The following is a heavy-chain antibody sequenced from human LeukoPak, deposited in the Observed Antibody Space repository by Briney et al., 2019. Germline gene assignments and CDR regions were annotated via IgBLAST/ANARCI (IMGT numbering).Heavy chain of an antibody. CDR3: AKDQLYCSSTSCYRFYGMDV. V-gene: IGHV3-30*18. CDR1: GFTFSSYG. Sequence: PGGSLRLSCAASGFTFSSYGMHWVRQAPGQGLEWVAMISLDGSNKYYADSEKGRFTISRDTSENTLYVQMNSLRVEDTAVYFCAKDQLYCSSTSCYRFYGMDVWGQGNTFTLSS. D-gene: IGHD2-2*02. CDR2: ISLDGSNK. J-gene: IGHJ6*02.